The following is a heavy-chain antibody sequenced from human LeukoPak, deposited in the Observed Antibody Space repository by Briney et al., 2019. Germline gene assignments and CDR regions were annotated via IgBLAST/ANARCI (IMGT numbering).Heavy chain of an antibody. CDR3: ARDLYDEYSSSWYFDY. Sequence: SETLSLTCTVSGGSISSSYWNWIRQPPGKGLEWIGYIYYSGSTNYNPSLKSRVTTSVDTSKKQFSLKLSSVTAADTAVYYCARDLYDEYSSSWYFDYWGQGTLVTVSS. CDR1: GGSISSSY. D-gene: IGHD6-13*01. CDR2: IYYSGST. V-gene: IGHV4-59*01. J-gene: IGHJ4*02.